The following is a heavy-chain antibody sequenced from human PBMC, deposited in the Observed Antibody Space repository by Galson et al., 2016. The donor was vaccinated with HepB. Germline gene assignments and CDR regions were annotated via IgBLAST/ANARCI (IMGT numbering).Heavy chain of an antibody. CDR3: GRDGTGPSSAWGIGDY. CDR2: IKEDGSQK. CDR1: GFTFENYW. J-gene: IGHJ4*02. Sequence: SLRLSCAATGFTFENYWMSWVRQAPGKGLEWVADIKEDGSQKYYLDSVKGRFTISRDNAKNSLFLQMNSLVVEDTAVYYCGRDGTGPSSAWGIGDYWGQGTLVTVSS. D-gene: IGHD6-19*01. V-gene: IGHV3-7*03.